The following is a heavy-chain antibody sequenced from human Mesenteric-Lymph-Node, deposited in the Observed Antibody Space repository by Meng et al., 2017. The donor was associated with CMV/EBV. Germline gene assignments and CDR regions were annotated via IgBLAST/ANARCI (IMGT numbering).Heavy chain of an antibody. CDR1: GFIFSSYD. V-gene: IGHV3-30*02. J-gene: IGHJ4*02. Sequence: GGSLRLSCAASGFIFSSYDMHWVRQAPGEGLQWVASIRHDESGEYYADSVKGRVTISRDNSNNILYLQMHSLRTEDTALYYCSKGLYGYNYGISGPSWGQGTLVTVSS. D-gene: IGHD5-24*01. CDR3: SKGLYGYNYGISGPS. CDR2: IRHDESGE.